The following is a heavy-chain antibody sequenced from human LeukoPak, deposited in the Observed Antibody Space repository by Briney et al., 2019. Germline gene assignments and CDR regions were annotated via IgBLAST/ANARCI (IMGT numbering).Heavy chain of an antibody. CDR3: ARGRAVGNSSGWHNWFDH. Sequence: ASVKVSCKASGYTFTSYGISWVRQAPGQGLEWMGWISAYNGNTNYAQKLQGRVTMTTDTSTSTAYMELRSLRSDDTAVYYCARGRAVGNSSGWHNWFDHWGQGTLVTVSS. V-gene: IGHV1-18*01. CDR2: ISAYNGNT. J-gene: IGHJ5*02. D-gene: IGHD6-19*01. CDR1: GYTFTSYG.